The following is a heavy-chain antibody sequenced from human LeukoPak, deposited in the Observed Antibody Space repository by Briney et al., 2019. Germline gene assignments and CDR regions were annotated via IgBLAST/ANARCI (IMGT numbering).Heavy chain of an antibody. D-gene: IGHD3-10*01. V-gene: IGHV3-48*03. Sequence: GGSLRLSCAASGFTFSNYKMNWVRQAPGKGLERVSYISGSGSIIYYSDSVKGRFTISRDNAKNSLYLQMNSLRAEDTAVYYCARDFGYFWGQGTLVTVS. CDR3: ARDFGYF. CDR1: GFTFSNYK. CDR2: ISGSGSII. J-gene: IGHJ4*02.